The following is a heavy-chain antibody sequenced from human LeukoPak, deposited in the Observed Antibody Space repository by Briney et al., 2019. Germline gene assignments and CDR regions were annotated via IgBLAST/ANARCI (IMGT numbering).Heavy chain of an antibody. V-gene: IGHV3-30*02. Sequence: PGGSLRLSCAASGFTFSSYGMHWVRQAPGKGLEWVAFIRYDGSNKYYADSVKGRFTISRDNSKNTLYLQMNSLRDEDTAVYYCAKDRGIAAALDYWGQGTLVTVSS. CDR1: GFTFSSYG. D-gene: IGHD6-13*01. CDR3: AKDRGIAAALDY. CDR2: IRYDGSNK. J-gene: IGHJ4*02.